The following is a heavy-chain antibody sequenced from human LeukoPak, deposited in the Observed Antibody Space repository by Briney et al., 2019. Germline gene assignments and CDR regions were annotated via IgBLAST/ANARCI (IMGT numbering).Heavy chain of an antibody. Sequence: SVKVSCKASGYTFTSYAISWVRQAPGQGLEWMGRIIPILGIANYAQKFQGRVTITADKSTSTAYMELSSLRSEDTAVYYCAREGVYYYDSSGSDYWGQGTLVTVSS. D-gene: IGHD3-22*01. CDR3: AREGVYYYDSSGSDY. CDR1: GYTFTSYA. J-gene: IGHJ4*02. V-gene: IGHV1-69*04. CDR2: IIPILGIA.